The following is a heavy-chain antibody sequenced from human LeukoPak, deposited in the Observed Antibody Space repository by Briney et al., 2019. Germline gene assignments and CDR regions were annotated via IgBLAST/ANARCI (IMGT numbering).Heavy chain of an antibody. CDR3: ARGNSNFDY. Sequence: GGSLRLSCAASGFTSDDYGMSWVRQAPGKGLEWVSGIRRNGGSTGYADSVKGRFTISRDNAKNSLYLQMNSLRAEDTALYHCARGNSNFDYWGQGTLVTVSS. D-gene: IGHD1-7*01. CDR2: IRRNGGST. CDR1: GFTSDDYG. J-gene: IGHJ4*02. V-gene: IGHV3-20*01.